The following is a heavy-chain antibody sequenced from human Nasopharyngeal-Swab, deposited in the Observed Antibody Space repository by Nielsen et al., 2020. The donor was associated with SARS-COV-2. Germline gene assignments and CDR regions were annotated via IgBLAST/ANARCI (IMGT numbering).Heavy chain of an antibody. CDR1: GFTFSSYG. D-gene: IGHD7-27*01. V-gene: IGHV3-33*01. J-gene: IGHJ6*03. CDR2: IWYDGSNK. Sequence: GESLKISCAASGFTFSSYGMHWVRQAPGKGLEWVAVIWYDGSNKYYADSVKGRFTISRDNFKNTLYLQMNSLRAEDTAVYYCARDFNWGYYYYYYMDVWGKGTTVTVSS. CDR3: ARDFNWGYYYYYYMDV.